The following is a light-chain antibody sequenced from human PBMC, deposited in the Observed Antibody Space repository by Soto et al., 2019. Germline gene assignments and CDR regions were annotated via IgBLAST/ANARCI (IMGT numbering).Light chain of an antibody. J-gene: IGLJ1*01. V-gene: IGLV2-23*02. CDR1: SSDVGTYTL. CDR2: EVN. Sequence: QSALTQPASVSGSPGQSITISCTGTSSDVGTYTLVSWYQQHPGKAPKLVIYEVNKRPAGVSKRFSGSRSGDTASLTISGLQAEDEADYYCSSYAGPITFYVSGTGTKLTVL. CDR3: SSYAGPITFYV.